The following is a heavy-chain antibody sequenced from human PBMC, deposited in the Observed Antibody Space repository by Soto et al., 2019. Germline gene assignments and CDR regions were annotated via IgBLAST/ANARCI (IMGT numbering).Heavy chain of an antibody. CDR3: ARGPRRIQLWLTGYYYGMDV. CDR2: INHSGST. Sequence: SETLSLTCAVYGGSFSGYYWSWIRQPPGKGLEWIGEINHSGSTNYNPSLKSRVTISVDTSKNQFSQKLSSVTAADTAVYYCARGPRRIQLWLTGYYYGMDVWGQGTTVTVSS. J-gene: IGHJ6*02. CDR1: GGSFSGYY. D-gene: IGHD5-18*01. V-gene: IGHV4-34*01.